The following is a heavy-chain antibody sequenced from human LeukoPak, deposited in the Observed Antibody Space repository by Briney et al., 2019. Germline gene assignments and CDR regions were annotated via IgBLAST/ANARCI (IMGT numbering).Heavy chain of an antibody. Sequence: ASVKVSCKASGYTFTGYYMHWVRQAPGQGLEWMGWINPNSGGTNYAQKFQGWVTMTRDTSISTAYMELSRLRSDDTAVYYCARGPRPYYDILTGPKIDAFDIWGRGTMVTVSS. J-gene: IGHJ3*02. CDR2: INPNSGGT. D-gene: IGHD3-9*01. V-gene: IGHV1-2*04. CDR1: GYTFTGYY. CDR3: ARGPRPYYDILTGPKIDAFDI.